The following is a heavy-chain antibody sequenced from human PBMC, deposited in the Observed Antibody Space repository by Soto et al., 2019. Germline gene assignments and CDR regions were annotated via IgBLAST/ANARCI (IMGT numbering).Heavy chain of an antibody. Sequence: SDTLSLTCTVSGGSISSYYWSWIRQPPGKGLEWIGYIYYSGSTNYNPSLKSRVTISVDTSKNQFSLKLSSVTAADTAVYYCARESGYCSGGSCYGSWFDPWGQGTLVTVSS. V-gene: IGHV4-59*01. CDR3: ARESGYCSGGSCYGSWFDP. J-gene: IGHJ5*02. CDR2: IYYSGST. D-gene: IGHD2-15*01. CDR1: GGSISSYY.